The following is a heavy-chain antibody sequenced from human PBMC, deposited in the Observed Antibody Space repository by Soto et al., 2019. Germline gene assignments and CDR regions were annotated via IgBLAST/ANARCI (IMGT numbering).Heavy chain of an antibody. CDR2: IWYDGSNK. D-gene: IGHD3-10*01. CDR1: GFTFSSYG. CDR3: ARDPTYYYGSGNEPLRYYGMDV. V-gene: IGHV3-33*01. J-gene: IGHJ6*02. Sequence: GGSLRLSCAASGFTFSSYGMHWVRQAPGKGLEWVAVIWYDGSNKYYADSVKGRVTISRDNSKNTLYLQMNSLRAEDTAVYYCARDPTYYYGSGNEPLRYYGMDVWGQGTTVTVSS.